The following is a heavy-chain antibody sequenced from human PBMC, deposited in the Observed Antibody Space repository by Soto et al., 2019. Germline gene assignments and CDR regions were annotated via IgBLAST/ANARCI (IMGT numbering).Heavy chain of an antibody. CDR3: ARGGHVVVVTAAFDC. Sequence: QVQLMQSGAEVKKPGASVKVSCKASGNTFTNYYIHWVRQAPGQGLEWMGTINPSGGHTTYAQKFLGTVTMTRDTSTSTGDRGLSSLRSEDTAVYYCARGGHVVVVTAAFDCWGQGTLVAVSS. CDR1: GNTFTNYY. J-gene: IGHJ4*02. V-gene: IGHV1-46*01. CDR2: INPSGGHT. D-gene: IGHD2-21*02.